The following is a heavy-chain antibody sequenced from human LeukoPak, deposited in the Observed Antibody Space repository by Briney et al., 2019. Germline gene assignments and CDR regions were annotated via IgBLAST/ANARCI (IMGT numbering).Heavy chain of an antibody. J-gene: IGHJ4*02. V-gene: IGHV4-34*01. D-gene: IGHD6-19*01. CDR2: INHSGST. CDR1: GGSFSGYY. Sequence: PSETLSLTCAVYGGSFSGYYWSWIRQPPGKGLEWIGEINHSGSTNYNPSLKSRVTISVDTSKNQFSLKLSSVTAADTAVYYCARRSGWYSKYYFGYWGQGTLVTVSS. CDR3: ARRSGWYSKYYFGY.